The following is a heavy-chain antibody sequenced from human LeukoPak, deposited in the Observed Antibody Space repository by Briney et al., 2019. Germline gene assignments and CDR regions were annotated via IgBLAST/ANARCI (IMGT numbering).Heavy chain of an antibody. CDR2: LSGSGYNT. J-gene: IGHJ4*02. V-gene: IGHV3-23*01. CDR1: GFTFSSHA. Sequence: GGSLRLSCAASGFTFSSHALSWVRQAPGKGLEWVSSLSGSGYNTYYADSVKGRFTISRGNSKNTVYLQMNSLRAEDTAVYYCAKDPYGTRYFDYWGQGTLVTVSS. D-gene: IGHD2-2*01. CDR3: AKDPYGTRYFDY.